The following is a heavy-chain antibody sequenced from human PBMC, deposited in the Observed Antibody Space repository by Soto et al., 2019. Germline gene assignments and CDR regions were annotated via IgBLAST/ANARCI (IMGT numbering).Heavy chain of an antibody. V-gene: IGHV1-2*02. CDR3: ARNMDYYYGPGSGNGHGF. CDR2: INPKFGDT. J-gene: IGHJ6*02. D-gene: IGHD3-10*01. CDR1: GYTFTAYY. Sequence: QVQLVQSGAEVKEPGDSVRVSCEASGYTFTAYYIHWVRQAPGQGLEWMGWINPKFGDTAYVPDFQGRVSMTRDMSISTVYMELSRLTSDDTAIYYCARNMDYYYGPGSGNGHGFWGQGTTVTVFS.